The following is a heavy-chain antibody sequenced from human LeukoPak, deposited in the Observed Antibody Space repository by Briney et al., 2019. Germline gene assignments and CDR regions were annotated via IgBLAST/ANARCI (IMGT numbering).Heavy chain of an antibody. J-gene: IGHJ4*02. CDR3: ATPTGRYSGYVFDY. V-gene: IGHV1-18*01. CDR1: GYTFTSYG. CDR2: ISAYNGNT. D-gene: IGHD5-12*01. Sequence: ASVKVSCKASGYTFTSYGISWVRQAPGQGLEWMGWISAYNGNTNYAQKLQGRVTMTTDTSTSTAYMELRSLRSDDTAVYYCATPTGRYSGYVFDYWGQGTLVTVSS.